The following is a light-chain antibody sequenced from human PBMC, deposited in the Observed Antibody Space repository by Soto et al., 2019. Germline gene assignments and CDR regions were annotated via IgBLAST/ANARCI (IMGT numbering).Light chain of an antibody. J-gene: IGKJ1*01. CDR2: KAF. CDR3: QHYNSYSEA. CDR1: QTISSW. V-gene: IGKV1-5*03. Sequence: DIQMTQSPSTLSGSVGDRVTITCRASQTISSWLAWYQQKPGKAPKLLIYKAFTLKSGVPSRFSGSGSGTECSLIISSLQPDDCATYYCQHYNSYSEAFGQGTKVELK.